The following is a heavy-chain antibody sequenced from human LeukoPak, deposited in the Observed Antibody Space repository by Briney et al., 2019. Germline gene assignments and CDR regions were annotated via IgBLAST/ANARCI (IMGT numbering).Heavy chain of an antibody. CDR3: ARDYD. D-gene: IGHD3-16*01. CDR2: IKPDGSER. Sequence: GGSLRLSCAASGFAFSSNWMTWVRQAPGKGLEWVANIKPDGSERYYVKSVKGRFTISRDNAKNSVFLQMDSLRAEDTALYYCARDYDWGQGTLVTVSS. CDR1: GFAFSSNW. V-gene: IGHV3-7*04. J-gene: IGHJ4*02.